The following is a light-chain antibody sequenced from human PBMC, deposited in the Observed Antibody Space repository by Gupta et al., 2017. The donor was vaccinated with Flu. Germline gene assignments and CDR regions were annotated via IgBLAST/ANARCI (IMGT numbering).Light chain of an antibody. Sequence: QSALTQPASVSGSPGPSITISCTGTSSDVGGYNYVSWYQQHPGKAPKLMIYEVSNRPSGVSNRFSGSKSGNTASLTISGLQAEDEADYYCSSYTISSNYVFGTGTKVTVL. J-gene: IGLJ1*01. V-gene: IGLV2-14*01. CDR1: SSDVGGYNY. CDR3: SSYTISSNYV. CDR2: EVS.